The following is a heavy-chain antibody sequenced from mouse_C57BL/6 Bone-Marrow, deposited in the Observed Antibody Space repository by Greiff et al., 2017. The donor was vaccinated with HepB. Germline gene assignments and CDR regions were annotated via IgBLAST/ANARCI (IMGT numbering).Heavy chain of an antibody. CDR3: TGHDYYGSSRGFAY. CDR2: ISSGGDYI. J-gene: IGHJ3*01. D-gene: IGHD1-1*01. Sequence: EVKLVESGEGLVKPGGSLKLSCAASGFTFSSYAMSWVRQTPEKRLEWVAYISSGGDYIYYADTVKGRFTISRDNARNTLYLQMSSLKSEDTAMYYCTGHDYYGSSRGFAYWGQGTLVTVSA. CDR1: GFTFSSYA. V-gene: IGHV5-9-1*02.